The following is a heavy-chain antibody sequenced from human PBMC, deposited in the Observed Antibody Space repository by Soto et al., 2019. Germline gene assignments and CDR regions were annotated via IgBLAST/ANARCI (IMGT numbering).Heavy chain of an antibody. CDR2: ISYDGSNK. V-gene: IGHV3-30-3*01. D-gene: IGHD3-22*01. Sequence: GGSLRLSCAASGFTFSSYAMRWVRQAPGKGLEWVAVISYDGSNKYYADSVKGRFTISRDNSKNTLYLQMNSLRAEDTAVYYCARDSFYYDSSGYKDYWGQGTLVTVSS. J-gene: IGHJ4*02. CDR1: GFTFSSYA. CDR3: ARDSFYYDSSGYKDY.